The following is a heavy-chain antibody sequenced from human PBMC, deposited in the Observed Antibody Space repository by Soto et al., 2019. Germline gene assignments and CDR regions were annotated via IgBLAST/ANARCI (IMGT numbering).Heavy chain of an antibody. CDR2: ISYSANT. D-gene: IGHD6-6*01. V-gene: IGHV4-31*03. CDR3: ARTGTAALCDY. CDR1: GGSISSGGYY. Sequence: QVQLQESGPGLVKPSQTLSLTCTVSGGSISSGGYYWSWIRQHPGKGLEWIGYISYSANTYYNPSLKSRVTISIDTSKNQFYLKLSSVTAADTAVYYCARTGTAALCDYWGQGTLVTVSS. J-gene: IGHJ4*02.